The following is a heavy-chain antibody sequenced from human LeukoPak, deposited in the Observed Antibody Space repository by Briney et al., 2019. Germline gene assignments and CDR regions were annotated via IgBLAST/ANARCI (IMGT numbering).Heavy chain of an antibody. Sequence: SQTLSLTCTVSGGSISSGGYYWSWIRQHPGKGLEWIGYIYYSGSIYYNPSLKSRVTISVDTSKNQFSLKLSSVTAADTAVYYCARLPYYYDSSGYDGPAFDIWGQGTMVTVSS. CDR2: IYYSGSI. CDR1: GGSISSGGYY. D-gene: IGHD3-22*01. CDR3: ARLPYYYDSSGYDGPAFDI. J-gene: IGHJ3*02. V-gene: IGHV4-31*03.